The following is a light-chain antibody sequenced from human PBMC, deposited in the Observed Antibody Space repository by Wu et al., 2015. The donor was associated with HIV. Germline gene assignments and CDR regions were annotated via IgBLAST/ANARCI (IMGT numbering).Light chain of an antibody. CDR3: QQYNNWVRT. J-gene: IGKJ1*01. Sequence: EIVMTQSPDTLSVSPGERATLSCRASQSVNSNLAWYQQKPGQAPRLLIYGASTRAAGFPPRFSGSGSGTEFTLIISSIQSEDYGLYYCQQYNNWVRTFGQGT. V-gene: IGKV3-15*01. CDR1: QSVNSN. CDR2: GAS.